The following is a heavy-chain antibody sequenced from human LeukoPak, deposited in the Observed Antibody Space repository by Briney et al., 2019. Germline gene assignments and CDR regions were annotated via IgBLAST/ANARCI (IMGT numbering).Heavy chain of an antibody. J-gene: IGHJ4*02. CDR2: IYHSGST. CDR3: ARGTGGEFDS. CDR1: AFTVSTNH. D-gene: IGHD2-8*02. Sequence: GSLRLSCAASAFTVSTNHMSWVRQPPGKGLEWIGHIYHSGSTDYNPSLKSRVTISIGTSKKQFSLQLSSVTAADTAVYYCARGTGGEFDSWGQGSLVTVFS. V-gene: IGHV4-59*02.